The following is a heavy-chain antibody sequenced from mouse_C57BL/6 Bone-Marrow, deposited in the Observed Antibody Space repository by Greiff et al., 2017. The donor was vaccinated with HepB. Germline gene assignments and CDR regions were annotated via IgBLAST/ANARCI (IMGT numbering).Heavy chain of an antibody. V-gene: IGHV1-82*01. CDR2: IYPGDGYT. J-gene: IGHJ4*01. Sequence: QVQLQQSGPELVKPGASVKISCKASGYAFSSSWMNWVKQRPGKGLEWIGRIYPGDGYTNYNGKFKGKATLTADKSSSTAYMQLSSLTSEDSAVYFCYSNYYAMDYWGQGTSVTVSS. D-gene: IGHD2-5*01. CDR1: GYAFSSSW. CDR3: YSNYYAMDY.